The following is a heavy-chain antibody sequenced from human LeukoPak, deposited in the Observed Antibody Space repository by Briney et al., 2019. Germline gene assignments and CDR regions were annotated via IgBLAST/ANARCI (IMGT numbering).Heavy chain of an antibody. CDR1: GFTFSNYG. CDR3: AKDFRYCGGNNCYGWFDL. CDR2: IRSGGAQT. J-gene: IGHJ5*02. Sequence: GESLRLSCAASGFTFSNYGMSWVRQAPGKGLEWVSSIRSGGAQTFYADSVKGRFAISRYNSKITLYLQMTSLRAEETAIYFCAKDFRYCGGNNCYGWFDLWGQGTLVTVSS. D-gene: IGHD2-15*01. V-gene: IGHV3-23*01.